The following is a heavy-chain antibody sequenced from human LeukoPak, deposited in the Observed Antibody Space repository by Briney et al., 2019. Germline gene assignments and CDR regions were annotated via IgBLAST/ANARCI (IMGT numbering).Heavy chain of an antibody. CDR3: ARDPLFGELTTSDY. J-gene: IGHJ4*02. CDR1: GYTFTSYG. V-gene: IGHV1-18*01. CDR2: ISAYNGNT. D-gene: IGHD3-10*01. Sequence: GASVKVSCKASGYTFTSYGISWVRQAPGQGLEWMGWISAYNGNTNYAQKLQGRGTMTTDTSTSTAYMELRSLRSDDTAVYYCARDPLFGELTTSDYWGQGTLVTVSS.